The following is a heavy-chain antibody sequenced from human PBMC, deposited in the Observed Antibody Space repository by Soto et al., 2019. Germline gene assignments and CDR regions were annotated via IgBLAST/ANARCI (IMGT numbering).Heavy chain of an antibody. V-gene: IGHV3-21*01. Sequence: GGSLRLSCAASGFTFSSYSMNWVRQAPGKGLEWVSSISSSSSYIYYADSVKGRFTISRDNAKNSLYLQMNSRRAEDTAVYYCARGPNYDILTGYTQPFDIWGQGTMVTVSS. CDR1: GFTFSSYS. CDR3: ARGPNYDILTGYTQPFDI. J-gene: IGHJ3*02. D-gene: IGHD3-9*01. CDR2: ISSSSSYI.